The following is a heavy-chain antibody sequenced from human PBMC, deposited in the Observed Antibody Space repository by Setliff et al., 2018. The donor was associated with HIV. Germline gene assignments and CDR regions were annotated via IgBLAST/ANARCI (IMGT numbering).Heavy chain of an antibody. V-gene: IGHV5-51*01. CDR1: GYSFTIYW. J-gene: IGHJ1*01. CDR2: IYPGDSDT. Sequence: GESLKISCKGSGYSFTIYWTGWVRQMPGKGLEWMGVIYPGDSDTRYSPSSQGQVTISAYKSITTAYVQWSSLKASDTAMYYCATWTRAETSENLQLWGKGTLVTVSS. CDR3: ATWTRAETSENLQL. D-gene: IGHD4-17*01.